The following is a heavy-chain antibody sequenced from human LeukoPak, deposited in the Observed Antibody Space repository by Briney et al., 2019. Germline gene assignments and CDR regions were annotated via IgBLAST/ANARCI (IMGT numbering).Heavy chain of an antibody. CDR1: GGSITGHY. D-gene: IGHD3-9*01. J-gene: IGHJ4*02. CDR3: ARGNILTGYCFDF. CDR2: IHYTGAT. V-gene: IGHV4-34*01. Sequence: SETLSLTCAVYGGSITGHYWSWIRQTPRRGLEWVGEIHYTGATSYNPSLKSRETISTDTSKNQFSLRLSSVTAAGTAVYYCARGNILTGYCFDFWGQGALVTVSS.